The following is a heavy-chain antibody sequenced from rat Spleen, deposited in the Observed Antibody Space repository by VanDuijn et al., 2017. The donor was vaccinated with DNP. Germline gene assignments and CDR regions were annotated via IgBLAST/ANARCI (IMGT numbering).Heavy chain of an antibody. Sequence: EVQLVESGGDLVQPGGSLKLSCATSGFTFSNFGMHWLRQARTKGLEWVASISPSGDRTYYRDSVKGRFTISRNNAENTLYLQMDSLRSEDTATYFCATRGNYGGYDYWGQGTLVTVSS. V-gene: IGHV5-19*01. D-gene: IGHD1-11*01. J-gene: IGHJ3*01. CDR1: GFTFSNFG. CDR2: ISPSGDRT. CDR3: ATRGNYGGYDY.